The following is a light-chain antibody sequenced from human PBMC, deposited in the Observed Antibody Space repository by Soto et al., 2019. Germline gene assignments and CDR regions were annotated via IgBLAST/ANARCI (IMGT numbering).Light chain of an antibody. CDR2: GAS. V-gene: IGKV3-15*01. Sequence: EIVMTQSPATVSVSPGERVTISCRASESISSNLAWYQQNPGQAPRLLIYGASARATDIPARFSGSGSGTEFTLTISSLQSEDFAVYFCQQYNNWPQTFGPGTKVDIK. CDR1: ESISSN. J-gene: IGKJ1*01. CDR3: QQYNNWPQT.